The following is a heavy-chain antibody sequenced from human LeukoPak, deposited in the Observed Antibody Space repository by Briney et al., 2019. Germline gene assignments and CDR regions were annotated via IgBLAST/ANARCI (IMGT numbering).Heavy chain of an antibody. D-gene: IGHD3-9*01. CDR1: GFTFSSYA. CDR2: ISGSGGST. V-gene: IGHV3-23*01. Sequence: GGSLRLSCAASGFTFSSYAMSWVRQAPGKGLEWVSAISGSGGSTYYADSVKGRFTIYRDNAKNSLYLQMNSLRAEDTAVYYCARGSNFDWLYWGQGTLVTVSS. CDR3: ARGSNFDWLY. J-gene: IGHJ4*02.